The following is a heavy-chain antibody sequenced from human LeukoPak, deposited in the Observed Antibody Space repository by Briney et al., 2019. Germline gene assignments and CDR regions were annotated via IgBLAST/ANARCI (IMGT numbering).Heavy chain of an antibody. CDR1: GVSFSSYW. CDR2: INSDGSST. V-gene: IGHV3-74*01. D-gene: IGHD6-19*01. Sequence: GGSLRLSCAASGVSFSSYWMHWVRQAPGKGLVWVSRINSDGSSTSYADSVKGRFTISRDNAKNTLYLQMNSLRAEDTAAYYCARVPYSSAWSAQYLDYWGQGTLVTVSS. CDR3: ARVPYSSAWSAQYLDY. J-gene: IGHJ4*02.